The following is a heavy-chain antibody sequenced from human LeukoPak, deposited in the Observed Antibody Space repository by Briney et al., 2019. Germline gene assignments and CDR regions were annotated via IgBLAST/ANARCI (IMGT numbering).Heavy chain of an antibody. CDR1: GFTVSSNY. J-gene: IGHJ3*02. CDR2: INWNGGRT. CDR3: ANPWGYGEGDAFDI. D-gene: IGHD7-27*01. Sequence: GGSLRLSCAASGFTVSSNYMSWVRQAPGKGLEWVSDINWNGGRTSYADSVKGRFTISRDNAKNSLYLQMKSLRAEDTAVYYCANPWGYGEGDAFDIWGQGTMVTVSS. V-gene: IGHV3-20*04.